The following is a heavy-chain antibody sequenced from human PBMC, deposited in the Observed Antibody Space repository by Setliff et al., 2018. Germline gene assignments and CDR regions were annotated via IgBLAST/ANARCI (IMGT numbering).Heavy chain of an antibody. J-gene: IGHJ3*02. CDR3: ARVGPLTGDAFDI. Sequence: PGESLKISCKGSGYTFTNYWIAWVRQMPGKGLEYMGIIYPADSDTTYSPSFQGQVTISADKSINTAYLQWSSLKASDTAIYYCARVGPLTGDAFDIWGQGTMVTVSS. CDR1: GYTFTNYW. CDR2: IYPADSDT. D-gene: IGHD1-26*01. V-gene: IGHV5-51*01.